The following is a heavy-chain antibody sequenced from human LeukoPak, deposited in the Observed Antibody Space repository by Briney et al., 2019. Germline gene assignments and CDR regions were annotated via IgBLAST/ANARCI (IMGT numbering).Heavy chain of an antibody. D-gene: IGHD1-26*01. CDR2: ISSSGDTI. V-gene: IGHV3-11*04. CDR1: GFTFSDYY. Sequence: GGSLRLSCAASGFTFSDYYMSWIRQAPGKGLEWISYISSSGDTIFYADSVKGRFTISRDNAKNSLYLQMNSLRADDTAVYYCASNSGSYYFDYWGQGTLVTVSS. J-gene: IGHJ4*02. CDR3: ASNSGSYYFDY.